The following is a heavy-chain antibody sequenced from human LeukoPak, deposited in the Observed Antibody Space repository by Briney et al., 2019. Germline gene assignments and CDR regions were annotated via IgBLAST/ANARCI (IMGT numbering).Heavy chain of an antibody. V-gene: IGHV3-53*01. D-gene: IGHD3-22*01. CDR1: GCTLSSNY. CDR2: IYSGGST. CDR3: ARASYYARDYFDY. J-gene: IGHJ4*02. Sequence: GGSLRLSCAASGCTLSSNYMSWVRQAPGKGLEWVSVIYSGGSTYYADSVKGRFTISRDNSKNTLYLQVNSLRAEDTAVYYCARASYYARDYFDYWAREPWSPSPQ.